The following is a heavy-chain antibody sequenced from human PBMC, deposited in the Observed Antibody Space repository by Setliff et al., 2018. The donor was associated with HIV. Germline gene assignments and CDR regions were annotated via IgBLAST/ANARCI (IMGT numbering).Heavy chain of an antibody. D-gene: IGHD2-8*02. CDR3: ATLDLGDIVLGNPRLFYFQH. J-gene: IGHJ1*01. V-gene: IGHV3-48*03. Sequence: GGSLRLSCTASGFTFGDYAMSWVRQAPGKGLEWVSHIGSSGNTINYADSVEGRFTVSRDNAKNSLYLQMNSLRAEDTAVYYCATLDLGDIVLGNPRLFYFQHWGQGTLVTVSS. CDR1: GFTFGDYA. CDR2: IGSSGNTI.